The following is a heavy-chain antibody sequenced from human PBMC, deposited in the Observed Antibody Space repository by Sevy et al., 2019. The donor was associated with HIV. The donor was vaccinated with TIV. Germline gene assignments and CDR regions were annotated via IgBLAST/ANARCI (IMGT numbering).Heavy chain of an antibody. CDR2: IRQDGNET. J-gene: IGHJ4*02. CDR1: GFTFHTYW. Sequence: GGSLRLSCAASGFTFHTYWMQWVRQAPGKGLEWVANIRQDGNETYYADSVKGRFTISRDNAMQSLYLEMNNLRVEDSRIYYCARRYFDVWGQGTLVSVSS. CDR3: ARRYFDV. V-gene: IGHV3-7*01.